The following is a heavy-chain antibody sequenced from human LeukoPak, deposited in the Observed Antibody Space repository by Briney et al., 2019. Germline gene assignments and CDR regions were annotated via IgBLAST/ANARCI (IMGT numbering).Heavy chain of an antibody. J-gene: IGHJ4*02. D-gene: IGHD3-10*01. CDR3: ARKENVYYYFDY. CDR2: IYHSGTT. V-gene: IGHV4-28*01. Sequence: SDTLSLTCAVSGYSITSSSWWGWIRQPPGKGLEWIGYIYHSGTTYYNPSLQSRVSMSVDTSKNQFSLKLSSVTAVDTAVYYCARKENVYYYFDYWGQGTLVTVSS. CDR1: GYSITSSSW.